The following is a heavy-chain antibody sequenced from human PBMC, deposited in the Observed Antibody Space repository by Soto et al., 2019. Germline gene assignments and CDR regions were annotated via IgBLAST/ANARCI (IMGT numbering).Heavy chain of an antibody. Sequence: AGGSLRLSCAASGFTFSSYAMSWVRQAPGKGLEWVSTISGSGDSTYYADSVRGRFTISRDNSKNTLYLQMNSLRAEDTAVYYCAKETLGYCSSGSCRIDYWGQGTLVTVSS. J-gene: IGHJ4*02. CDR2: ISGSGDST. CDR3: AKETLGYCSSGSCRIDY. D-gene: IGHD2-15*01. V-gene: IGHV3-23*01. CDR1: GFTFSSYA.